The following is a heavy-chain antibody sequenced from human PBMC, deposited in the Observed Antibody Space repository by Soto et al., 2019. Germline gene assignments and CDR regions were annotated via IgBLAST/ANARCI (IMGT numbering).Heavy chain of an antibody. D-gene: IGHD6-6*01. J-gene: IGHJ3*02. Sequence: GESLMISCTGSGSSLTSYWICWVLQMPGKGLEWMGIIYPGDSDTRYSPSFQGQVTISADKSIGTAYLQWSSLKASETATYYCPRRVGTSSSSAFDIWGQGTMLTISS. V-gene: IGHV5-51*03. CDR1: GSSLTSYW. CDR2: IYPGDSDT. CDR3: PRRVGTSSSSAFDI.